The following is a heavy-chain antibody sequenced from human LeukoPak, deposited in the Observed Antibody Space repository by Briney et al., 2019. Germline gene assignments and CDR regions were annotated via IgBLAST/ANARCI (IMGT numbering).Heavy chain of an antibody. CDR1: GFTFSSYW. CDR3: AKEGTYSDRNGYYTH. J-gene: IGHJ4*02. CDR2: IKQDASEK. Sequence: GGSLRLSCAASGFTFSSYWMSWVRQAPGKGLELVANIKQDASEKYYVDSVKGRFTISRDNSKNTLFLQMRSLRVEDTAIHYGAKEGTYSDRNGYYTHWGQGTLVAVSS. V-gene: IGHV3-7*03. D-gene: IGHD3-22*01.